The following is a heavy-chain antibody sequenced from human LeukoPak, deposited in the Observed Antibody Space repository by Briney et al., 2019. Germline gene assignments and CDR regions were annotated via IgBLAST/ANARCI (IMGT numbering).Heavy chain of an antibody. V-gene: IGHV3-23*01. CDR2: ISGSGGNT. CDR3: AKGNMYHTMDV. J-gene: IGHJ6*02. Sequence: GGSLRLSCATSGFTLSSYAMGWVRQAPGKGLEWVSAISGSGGNTYYADSVKGRFTISRDNSKNTLYLQMNSLRAEDTAVYYCAKGNMYHTMDVWGQGTTVTVSS. D-gene: IGHD2-2*01. CDR1: GFTLSSYA.